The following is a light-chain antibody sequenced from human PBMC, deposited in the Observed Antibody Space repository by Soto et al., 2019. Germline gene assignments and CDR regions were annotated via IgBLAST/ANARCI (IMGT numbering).Light chain of an antibody. CDR3: AARDDSLDGYV. V-gene: IGLV1-44*01. CDR2: SNN. J-gene: IGLJ1*01. Sequence: QSVLAQPPSASGTPGQRVTISCSGSSSNIGGYTVNWYQQLPGTAPKLLIHSNNQRPSGVPDRFSGSKSGTSASLAISGLQSEDEADYYCAARDDSLDGYVFGPGTKLTVL. CDR1: SSNIGGYT.